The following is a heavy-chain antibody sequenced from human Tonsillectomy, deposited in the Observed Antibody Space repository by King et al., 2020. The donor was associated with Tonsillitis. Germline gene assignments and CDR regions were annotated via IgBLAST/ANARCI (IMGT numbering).Heavy chain of an antibody. V-gene: IGHV3-74*01. CDR1: GFTFSSYW. D-gene: IGHD2-15*01. Sequence: VQLVQSGGGLVQPGGSLRLSCAASGFTFSSYWMHWVRQAPGKGLVWVSVILSDGSTTNYADSVKGRFTISRDNAKNTLYLQMNSLRAEDTAVYYCIRGAGWFWGQGTLVTVSS. CDR3: IRGAGWF. CDR2: ILSDGSTT. J-gene: IGHJ4*02.